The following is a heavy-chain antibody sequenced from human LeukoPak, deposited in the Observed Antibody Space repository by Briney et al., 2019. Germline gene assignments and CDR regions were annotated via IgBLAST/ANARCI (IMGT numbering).Heavy chain of an antibody. V-gene: IGHV3-21*01. CDR2: ISIISSYI. CDR3: ARSHPDAFDI. Sequence: GGSLRLSCAASGFTFSSYSINGVRQAPGKGRHGVASISIISSYIYYADSVKDRFTISRDHAKNSVYLQMNSLRAEDTAVYYCARSHPDAFDIWGQGTMVTVSS. CDR1: GFTFSSYS. J-gene: IGHJ3*02.